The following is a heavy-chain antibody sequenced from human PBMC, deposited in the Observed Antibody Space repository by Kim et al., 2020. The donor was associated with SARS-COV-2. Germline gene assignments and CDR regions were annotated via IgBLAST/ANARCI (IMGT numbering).Heavy chain of an antibody. V-gene: IGHV4-4*07. CDR2: IYIRRNT. Sequence: SETLSLTCTVSDDSIRNSYWGWIRQPAGKGLEWIGHIYIRRNTNYNPSLKIRVTISLDTSRNQFSLDLSSVTAAYTAVYYCARIKIGRVVPSTIDFYYYMDVWGKGTTVTVSS. J-gene: IGHJ6*03. CDR3: ARIKIGRVVPSTIDFYYYMDV. CDR1: DDSIRNSY. D-gene: IGHD2-15*01.